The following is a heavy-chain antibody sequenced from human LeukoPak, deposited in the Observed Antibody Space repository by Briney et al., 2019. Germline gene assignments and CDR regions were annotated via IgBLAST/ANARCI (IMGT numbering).Heavy chain of an antibody. Sequence: SETLSLTCAVYGGSFSGYYWSWIRQPPGKGLEWIGYIYYSGSTNYNPSLKSRVTISVDTSKNQFSLKLSSVTAADTAVYYCARYYGDYLPYYFDYWGQGTLVTVSS. CDR1: GGSFSGYY. D-gene: IGHD4-17*01. V-gene: IGHV4-59*01. J-gene: IGHJ4*02. CDR3: ARYYGDYLPYYFDY. CDR2: IYYSGST.